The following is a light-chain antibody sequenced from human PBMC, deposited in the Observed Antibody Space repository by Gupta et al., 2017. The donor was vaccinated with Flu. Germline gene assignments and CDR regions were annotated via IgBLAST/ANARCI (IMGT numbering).Light chain of an antibody. CDR2: EVS. V-gene: IGLV2-23*02. Sequence: SITISCTGTISDVGNYNLVSWYRQLPGRAPKLIIYEVSKRPPSASARFSGSKSGNTASLTISGLQPEDGADYYCSSYAGGSILVFGGGTKV. J-gene: IGLJ1*01. CDR1: ISDVGNYNL. CDR3: SSYAGGSILV.